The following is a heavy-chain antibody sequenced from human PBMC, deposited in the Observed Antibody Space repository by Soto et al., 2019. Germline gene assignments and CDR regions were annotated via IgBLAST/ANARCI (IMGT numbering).Heavy chain of an antibody. CDR2: ISATGGST. Sequence: GGSLRLSCAASGFTFTSFAMSWVRQAPGKGLEWVSGISATGGSTHYADSVKGRFTISRDNSRNTVYLQMNSLRAEDTAVYYCAKGGAYCGGDCTRAYWGQGTLVTVSS. V-gene: IGHV3-23*01. D-gene: IGHD2-21*02. CDR1: GFTFTSFA. J-gene: IGHJ4*02. CDR3: AKGGAYCGGDCTRAY.